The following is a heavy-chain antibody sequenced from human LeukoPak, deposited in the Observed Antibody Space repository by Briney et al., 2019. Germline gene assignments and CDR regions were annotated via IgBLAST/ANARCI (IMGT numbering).Heavy chain of an antibody. Sequence: ASVKVSCKASGYTFTSYGISWVRQAPGQGLEWMGIINPSGGSTSYAQKFQGRVTMTRDMSTSTVYMELSSLRSEDTAVYYCASVYSSGWFWGQGTLVTVSS. V-gene: IGHV1-46*01. J-gene: IGHJ4*02. CDR1: GYTFTSYG. CDR3: ASVYSSGWF. D-gene: IGHD6-19*01. CDR2: INPSGGST.